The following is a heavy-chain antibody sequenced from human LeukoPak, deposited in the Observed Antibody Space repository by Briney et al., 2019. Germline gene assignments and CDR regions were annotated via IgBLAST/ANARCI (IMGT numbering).Heavy chain of an antibody. V-gene: IGHV4-30-2*01. CDR2: IYHSGST. CDR3: ARAVGPLGYCSSTSCSSLYYFDY. D-gene: IGHD2-2*01. J-gene: IGHJ4*02. CDR1: GGSISSGGYS. Sequence: SQTLSLTCAVSGGSISSGGYSWSWIRQPPGKGLEWIGYIYHSGSTYYNPSLKRRGTISVDRSKNQFSLKLSSVTAADTAVYYCARAVGPLGYCSSTSCSSLYYFDYWGQGTLVTVSS.